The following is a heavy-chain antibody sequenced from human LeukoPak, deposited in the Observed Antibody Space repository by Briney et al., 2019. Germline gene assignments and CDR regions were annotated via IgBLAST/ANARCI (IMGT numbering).Heavy chain of an antibody. Sequence: SETLSLTCTVSGYSISSGYYWGWMRQPPGKGLEWIGSIYQSETAHYNPSLKSRVTISVDTSKNQFSLKLSSVTAADTAVYYCARGFEYSSSSNWGQGTLVTVSS. CDR3: ARGFEYSSSSN. CDR1: GYSISSGYY. V-gene: IGHV4-38-2*02. D-gene: IGHD6-6*01. CDR2: IYQSETA. J-gene: IGHJ4*02.